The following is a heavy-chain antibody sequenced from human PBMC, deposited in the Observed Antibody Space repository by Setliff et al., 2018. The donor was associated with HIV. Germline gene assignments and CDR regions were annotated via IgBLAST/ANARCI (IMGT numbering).Heavy chain of an antibody. CDR2: IYSTGST. V-gene: IGHV4-59*11. D-gene: IGHD1-26*01. CDR3: ARSTVGAGASFP. Sequence: SETLSLTCTVSGASITSHYWSWIRQSPGRELEWIGYIYSTGSTNYNPSLQSRVSISMDASKNKFSLKVTSVTSADTAIYYCARSTVGAGASFPWGRGILVTVSS. CDR1: GASITSHY. J-gene: IGHJ5*02.